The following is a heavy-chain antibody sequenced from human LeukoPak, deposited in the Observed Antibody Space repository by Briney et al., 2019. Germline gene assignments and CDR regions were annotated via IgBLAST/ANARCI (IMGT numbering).Heavy chain of an antibody. CDR1: GYTFTSYD. V-gene: IGHV1-8*03. J-gene: IGHJ5*02. CDR2: MNPNSGNT. D-gene: IGHD3-3*01. Sequence: ASVKVSCKASGYTFTSYDINWVRQATGQGLEWMGWMNPNSGNTGYAQKFQGRVTITRNTSISTAYMELSSLRSEDTAVYYCARGRRSGDTIFGVVIIGWFDPWGQGTLVTVSS. CDR3: ARGRRSGDTIFGVVIIGWFDP.